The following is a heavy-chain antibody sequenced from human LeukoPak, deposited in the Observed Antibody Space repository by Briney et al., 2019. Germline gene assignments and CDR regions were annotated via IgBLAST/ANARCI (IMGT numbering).Heavy chain of an antibody. D-gene: IGHD5-18*01. CDR3: ATGTAMGDFDY. CDR2: IYYSGST. Sequence: SETLSLTCTVSGGSISSGDYYWSWIRQPPGKGLEWIGYIYYSGSTYYNPSLKSRVTISVDTSKNQFSLKLSSVTAADTAVYYCATGTAMGDFDYWGQGTLVTVSS. CDR1: GGSISSGDYY. V-gene: IGHV4-31*03. J-gene: IGHJ4*02.